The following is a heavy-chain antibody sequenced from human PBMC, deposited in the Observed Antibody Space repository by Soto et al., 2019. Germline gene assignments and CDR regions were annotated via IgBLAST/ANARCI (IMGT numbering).Heavy chain of an antibody. J-gene: IGHJ5*02. V-gene: IGHV4-31*03. D-gene: IGHD2-15*01. CDR2: IYYSGST. Sequence: SETLSLTCTVSGGSISSGGYYWSWIRQHPGKGLEWIGYIYYSGSTYYNPSLKSRVTISVDTSKNQFSLKLSSVTAADTAVYYCARAAVYCSGGSCYSGWFDPWGQGTLVTVSS. CDR1: GGSISSGGYY. CDR3: ARAAVYCSGGSCYSGWFDP.